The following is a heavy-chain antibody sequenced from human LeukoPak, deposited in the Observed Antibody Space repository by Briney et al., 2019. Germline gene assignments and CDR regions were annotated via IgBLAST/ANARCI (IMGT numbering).Heavy chain of an antibody. CDR3: AKGDKGELSSLDY. CDR1: GFTFSSYG. CDR2: IRYDGSNK. Sequence: GGSLRLSCAASGFTFSSYGMHWVRQAPGKGLEWVAFIRYDGSNKYYADSVKGRFTISRDNSKNTLYLQMNSLRAEDTAVYYCAKGDKGELSSLDYWGQGTLVTVSS. D-gene: IGHD3-16*02. J-gene: IGHJ4*02. V-gene: IGHV3-30*02.